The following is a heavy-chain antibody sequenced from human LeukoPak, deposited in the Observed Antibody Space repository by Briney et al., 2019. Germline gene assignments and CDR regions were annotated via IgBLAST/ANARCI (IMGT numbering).Heavy chain of an antibody. CDR3: AKGGYSGSYYFDY. CDR2: ISYDGSNK. CDR1: GSTFSSYG. D-gene: IGHD1-26*01. V-gene: IGHV3-30*18. J-gene: IGHJ4*02. Sequence: GGSLRLSCAASGSTFSSYGMHWVRQAPGKGLEWVAVISYDGSNKYYADSVKGRFTISRDNPKNTLYLQMNSLRAEDTAVYYCAKGGYSGSYYFDYWGQGTLVTVSS.